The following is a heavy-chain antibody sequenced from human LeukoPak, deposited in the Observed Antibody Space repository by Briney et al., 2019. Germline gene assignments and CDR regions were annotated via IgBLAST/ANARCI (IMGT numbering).Heavy chain of an antibody. D-gene: IGHD3-16*01. CDR2: ISTSTSTI. V-gene: IGHV3-48*01. CDR3: ARDVMTTINYYYYYYMDV. J-gene: IGHJ6*03. CDR1: GFTFSNYA. Sequence: GGSLRLSCAASGFTFSNYAMRWVRQAPGKGLEWVSYISTSTSTIHYADSVKGRFTISRDNAKNSLYLQMNSLRAEDTAVYYCARDVMTTINYYYYYYMDVWGKGTTVTVSS.